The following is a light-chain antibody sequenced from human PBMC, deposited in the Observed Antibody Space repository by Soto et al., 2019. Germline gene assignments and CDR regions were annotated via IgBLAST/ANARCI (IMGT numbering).Light chain of an antibody. CDR2: DAS. V-gene: IGKV3-11*01. CDR1: QTVNTY. CDR3: QQYNNWPPYT. J-gene: IGKJ2*01. Sequence: EIVLTQSPATLSLSPGERATLSCRASQTVNTYLAWYQQKPGQAPRLLIYDASSRATGIPARFTGSGSGTDFTLTISSLEPEDFAVYYCQQYNNWPPYTFGQGTKVDIK.